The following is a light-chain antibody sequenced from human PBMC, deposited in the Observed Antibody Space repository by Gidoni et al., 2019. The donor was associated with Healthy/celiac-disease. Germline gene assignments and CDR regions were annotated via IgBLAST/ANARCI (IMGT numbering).Light chain of an antibody. CDR1: QSTTSS. J-gene: IGKJ2*01. CDR3: QQYNSYPYT. V-gene: IGKV1-5*03. Sequence: EIQMTQSPSTLSASVGDRVTITCRASQSTTSSLAWYQQKPGKAHKLLIYKASSLESGVPSRFSGSGSGTEFTLTISSLQPDDCATYYCQQYNSYPYTFGQGTKLEIK. CDR2: KAS.